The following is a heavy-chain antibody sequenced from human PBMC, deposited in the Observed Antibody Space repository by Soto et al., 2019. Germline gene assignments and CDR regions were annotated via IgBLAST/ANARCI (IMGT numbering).Heavy chain of an antibody. J-gene: IGHJ4*02. D-gene: IGHD6-6*01. V-gene: IGHV3-30-3*01. CDR2: ISYDGSNK. Sequence: QVQLVESGGGVVQPGRSLRLSCAASGFTFSSYAMHWVRQAPGKGLEWVAVISYDGSNKYYADSVKGRFTISRDNSKNTLYLQMNSLRAEDTAVYYCARDFRGQLEGLFDYWGQGTLVTVSS. CDR3: ARDFRGQLEGLFDY. CDR1: GFTFSSYA.